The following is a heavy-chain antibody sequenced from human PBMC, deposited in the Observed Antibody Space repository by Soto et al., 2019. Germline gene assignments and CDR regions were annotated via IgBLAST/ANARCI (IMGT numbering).Heavy chain of an antibody. CDR1: AFSLSTGGVG. Sequence: SGPTLVNPTQTLTLTCTFSAFSLSTGGVGVGWIRQPPGKALEWLALIYWDDDKRYSPSLRSRLTITKDTSKNQVVLTMTNMDPVDTATYYCIQSRCGGDCLQSYASYYYYGMDVWGQGTTVNV. D-gene: IGHD2-21*02. V-gene: IGHV2-5*02. CDR2: IYWDDDK. J-gene: IGHJ6*02. CDR3: IQSRCGGDCLQSYASYYYYGMDV.